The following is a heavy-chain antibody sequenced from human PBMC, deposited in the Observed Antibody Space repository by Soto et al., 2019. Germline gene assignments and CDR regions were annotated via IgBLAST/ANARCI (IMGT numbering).Heavy chain of an antibody. Sequence: LRLSCAGSGFTFINTGMSWVRQAPGQGLEWVSAITGNGDTTYYADSVKGRFTISRDNSKSTLYLQMNSLRAEDTAVYYCAKIDGYFDYWGQGTLVTVSS. D-gene: IGHD3-22*01. CDR3: AKIDGYFDY. V-gene: IGHV3-23*01. CDR1: GFTFINTG. J-gene: IGHJ4*02. CDR2: ITGNGDTT.